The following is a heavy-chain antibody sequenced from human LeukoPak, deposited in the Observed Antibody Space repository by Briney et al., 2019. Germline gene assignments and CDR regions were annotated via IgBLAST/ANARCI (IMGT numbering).Heavy chain of an antibody. CDR1: GFTFDDYA. Sequence: GGSLRLSCAASGFTFDDYAMYWVRQAPGKGLEWVSLISGDGGSTYYADSVKGRFTISRDNSKNSLYLQMNSLRAEDTAVYYCARDYYYCSSTSCLSDYWGQGTLVTVSS. CDR2: ISGDGGST. V-gene: IGHV3-43*02. CDR3: ARDYYYCSSTSCLSDY. D-gene: IGHD2-2*01. J-gene: IGHJ4*02.